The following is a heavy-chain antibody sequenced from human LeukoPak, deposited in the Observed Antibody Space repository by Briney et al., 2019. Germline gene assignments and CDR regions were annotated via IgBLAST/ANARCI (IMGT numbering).Heavy chain of an antibody. J-gene: IGHJ4*02. CDR1: GGSISSYY. D-gene: IGHD3-22*01. CDR2: IYTSGST. Sequence: TSETLSLTCTVSGGSISSYYWSWIRQPAGKGLEWIGRIYTSGSTNYNPSLKSRVTISVDTSKNQFSLKLSSVTAADTAVYYCARDVRNYYDSSAYYVFDYWGQGALVTVSS. V-gene: IGHV4-4*07. CDR3: ARDVRNYYDSSAYYVFDY.